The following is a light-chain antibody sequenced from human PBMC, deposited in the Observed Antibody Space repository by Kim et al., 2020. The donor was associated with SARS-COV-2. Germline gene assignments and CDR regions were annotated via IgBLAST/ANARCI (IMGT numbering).Light chain of an antibody. Sequence: EIVLTQSPATLSLSPGERATLSCRASQSVSSYLAWYQQKPGQAPRLLIYDASNRATGIPARFSGSGSGTDFTLTISSLEPEDFAVYYWQQRSNWPPLTCGGGTKVDIK. V-gene: IGKV3-11*01. CDR2: DAS. CDR3: QQRSNWPPLT. CDR1: QSVSSY. J-gene: IGKJ4*01.